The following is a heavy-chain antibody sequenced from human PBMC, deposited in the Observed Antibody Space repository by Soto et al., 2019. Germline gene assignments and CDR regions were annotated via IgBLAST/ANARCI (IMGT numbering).Heavy chain of an antibody. CDR3: ARDPGYDSSGIAEYFQH. CDR1: GFTFSDYY. J-gene: IGHJ1*01. CDR2: ISSSSSYT. V-gene: IGHV3-11*06. Sequence: GGSLRLSCAASGFTFSDYYMSWIRQAPGKGLEWVSYISSSSSYTNYADSVKGRFTISRDNAKNSLYLQMNSLRAEDTAVYYCARDPGYDSSGIAEYFQHWGQGTLVTVSS. D-gene: IGHD3-22*01.